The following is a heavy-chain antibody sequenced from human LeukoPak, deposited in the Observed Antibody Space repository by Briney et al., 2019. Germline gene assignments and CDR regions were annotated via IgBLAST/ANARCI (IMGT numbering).Heavy chain of an antibody. CDR2: INPNSGDT. J-gene: IGHJ5*02. V-gene: IGHV1-2*02. D-gene: IGHD6-13*01. Sequence: ASVKVSCKASGYTFTGYYMHWVRQAPGQGLEWMGWINPNSGDTKYAQKFQGRVTMTRDTSISTAYMELSRLRSDDTAVYYCARGYSGSSYTWFDPWGQGTLVTVSS. CDR3: ARGYSGSSYTWFDP. CDR1: GYTFTGYY.